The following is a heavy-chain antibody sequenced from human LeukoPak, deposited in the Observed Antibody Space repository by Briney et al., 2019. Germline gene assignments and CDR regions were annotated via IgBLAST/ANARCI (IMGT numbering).Heavy chain of an antibody. D-gene: IGHD3-16*01. Sequence: SSETLSLTCTVSGGSISSYYWSWIRQPAGKGLEWIGRIYTSGSTNYNPSLKSRVTMSVDTSKNQFSLKLSSVTAADTAVYYCVRERVEYGGAINYFDYWGQGTLVTVSS. CDR1: GGSISSYY. CDR3: VRERVEYGGAINYFDY. J-gene: IGHJ4*02. CDR2: IYTSGST. V-gene: IGHV4-4*07.